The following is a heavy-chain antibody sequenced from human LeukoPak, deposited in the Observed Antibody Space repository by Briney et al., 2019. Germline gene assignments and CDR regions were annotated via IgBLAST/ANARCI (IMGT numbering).Heavy chain of an antibody. CDR1: GYTFTAYY. CDR2: INPNSGGT. V-gene: IGHV1-2*02. CDR3: ERRLTGVDY. J-gene: IGHJ4*02. Sequence: ASVKVSCKASGYTFTAYYMNWVRQAPGQGLEWMGWINPNSGGTNYAQNFQGRVTMTRDTSISTVYMELNSLRSDDTAIYYCERRLTGVDYWGQGTKVNGSS. D-gene: IGHD7-27*01.